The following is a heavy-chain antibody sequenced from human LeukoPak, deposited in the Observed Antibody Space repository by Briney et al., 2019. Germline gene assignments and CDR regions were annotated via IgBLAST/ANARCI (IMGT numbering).Heavy chain of an antibody. V-gene: IGHV4-59*08. CDR1: GGSISSYY. Sequence: PSETLSLTCTVSGGSISSYYWSWIRQPPGKGLEWIGYIYYSVSTNYNPSLKSRVTISIDTSKNQFSLKLSSVTAADTAVYYCARGGALWYFDLWGRGTLVTVSS. D-gene: IGHD4/OR15-4a*01. CDR3: ARGGALWYFDL. J-gene: IGHJ2*01. CDR2: IYYSVST.